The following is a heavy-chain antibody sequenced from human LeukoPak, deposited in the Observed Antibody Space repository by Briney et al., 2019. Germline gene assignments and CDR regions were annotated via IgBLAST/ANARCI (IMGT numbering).Heavy chain of an antibody. CDR3: ARVSAGGGSEWVDN. CDR2: ISYSGRA. D-gene: IGHD1-26*01. Sequence: SETLSLTCTVSGDSITDYYWSWIRQPPGKGLEWIGYISYSGRATYNPSAKSRVTISLATSRTQFSLSLTSVTAADTAVYYCARVSAGGGSEWVDNWGQGTLVTVSS. CDR1: GDSITDYY. V-gene: IGHV4-59*01. J-gene: IGHJ5*02.